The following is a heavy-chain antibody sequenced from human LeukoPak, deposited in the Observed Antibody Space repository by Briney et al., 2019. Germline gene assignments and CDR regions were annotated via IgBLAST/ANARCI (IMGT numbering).Heavy chain of an antibody. J-gene: IGHJ6*02. D-gene: IGHD6-19*01. CDR3: ARQVAGTRGMDV. CDR2: IYYSGST. CDR1: GGSISSYY. V-gene: IGHV4-59*08. Sequence: SSETLPLTCTVSGGSISSYYWSWIRQPPGKGLEWIGYIYYSGSTNYNPSLKSRVTISVDTSKNQFSLKLSSVTAADTAVYYCARQVAGTRGMDVWGQGTTVTVSS.